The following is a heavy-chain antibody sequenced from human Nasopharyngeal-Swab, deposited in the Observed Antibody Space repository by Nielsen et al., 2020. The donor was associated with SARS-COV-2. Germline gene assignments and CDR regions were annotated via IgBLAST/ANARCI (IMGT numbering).Heavy chain of an antibody. CDR3: ARDQGAYSSSWEIDY. Sequence: GESLKISCAASGFTFSSYSMNWVRQAPGKGLEWVSSISSSSSYIYYADSVKGRFTISRDNAKNSLYLQMNSLRAEDTAVYYCARDQGAYSSSWEIDYWGQGTLVTVSS. J-gene: IGHJ4*02. D-gene: IGHD6-13*01. CDR2: ISSSSSYI. V-gene: IGHV3-21*01. CDR1: GFTFSSYS.